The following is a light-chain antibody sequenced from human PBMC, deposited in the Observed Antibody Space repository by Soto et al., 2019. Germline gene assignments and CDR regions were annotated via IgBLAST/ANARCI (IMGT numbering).Light chain of an antibody. J-gene: IGLJ1*01. CDR2: EAY. Sequence: QSVLAQPASVSGSAGQSITISCSGTSPDVGGHNLVSWYQQHPGKAPKLIIFEAYNRPSGISNRFSGSKSGSTASLTIPGLQAEDEADYYCSANTSSGTLVFGGGTKVTVL. CDR3: SANTSSGTLV. V-gene: IGLV2-14*01. CDR1: SPDVGGHNL.